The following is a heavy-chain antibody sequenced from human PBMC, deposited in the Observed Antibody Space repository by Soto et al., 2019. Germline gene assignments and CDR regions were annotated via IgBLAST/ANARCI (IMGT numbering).Heavy chain of an antibody. V-gene: IGHV4-34*01. CDR2: INHSGST. CDR1: GGSFSGYY. J-gene: IGHJ4*02. D-gene: IGHD3-22*01. CDR3: TINYYDSSGYSDSPDYFDY. Sequence: PSETLSLTCAVYGGSFSGYYWSWIRQPPGKGLEWIGEINHSGSTNYNPSLKSRVTISVDTSKNQFSLKLSSVTAADTAVYYCTINYYDSSGYSDSPDYFDYWGQGTLVTVSS.